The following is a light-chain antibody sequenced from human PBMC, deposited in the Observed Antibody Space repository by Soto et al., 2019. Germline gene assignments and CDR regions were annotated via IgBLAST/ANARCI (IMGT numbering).Light chain of an antibody. V-gene: IGKV3-11*01. CDR2: DAS. Sequence: EIVLTQSPVTLSLSPGERATLSCRASQSVGSYFAWYQQKPGQAPRLLIYDASSRATGIPARFSGSGSGTDFTLPISSLEPEDLAVYYCQQRSDWPPTFGGGTRGEIK. CDR3: QQRSDWPPT. J-gene: IGKJ4*01. CDR1: QSVGSY.